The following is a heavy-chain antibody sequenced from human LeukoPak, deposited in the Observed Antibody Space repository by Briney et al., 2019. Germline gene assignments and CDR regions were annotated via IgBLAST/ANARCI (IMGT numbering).Heavy chain of an antibody. CDR1: GGSISSSSYY. V-gene: IGHV4-39*01. CDR3: ARQGVYYYDSSGYYDY. J-gene: IGHJ4*02. CDR2: IYYSGST. D-gene: IGHD3-22*01. Sequence: SETQSLTCTVSGGSISSSSYYWGWIRQPPGKGLEWIGSIYYSGSTYYNPSLKSRVTISVDTSKNQFSLKLSSVTAADTAVYYCARQGVYYYDSSGYYDYWGQGTLVTVSS.